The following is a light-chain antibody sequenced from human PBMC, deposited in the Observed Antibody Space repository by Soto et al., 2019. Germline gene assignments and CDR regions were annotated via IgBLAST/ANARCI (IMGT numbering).Light chain of an antibody. CDR2: AAS. J-gene: IGKJ2*01. CDR1: QSISSY. Sequence: DIQMTQSPSSLSASVGDRVTITCRASQSISSYLNWYQQKPGKAPKLLIYAASSLQSGVPSRFSGSGSGTNFTLTISSLQPEDFATYYGQQSYSTPPSFGQGTKLAIK. CDR3: QQSYSTPPS. V-gene: IGKV1-39*01.